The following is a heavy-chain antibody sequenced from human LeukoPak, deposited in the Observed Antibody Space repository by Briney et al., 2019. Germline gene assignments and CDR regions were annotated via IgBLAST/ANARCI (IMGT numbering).Heavy chain of an antibody. J-gene: IGHJ4*02. Sequence: PRASVKVSCKASGYTFTGYYMHWVRQAPGQGLEWMGWINPNSGGTNYAQKFQGRVTMTRDTSISTAYMELSRLRSDDTAVYYCASRGIVGATIPNDYWGQGTLVTVSS. CDR3: ASRGIVGATIPNDY. D-gene: IGHD1-26*01. V-gene: IGHV1-2*02. CDR1: GYTFTGYY. CDR2: INPNSGGT.